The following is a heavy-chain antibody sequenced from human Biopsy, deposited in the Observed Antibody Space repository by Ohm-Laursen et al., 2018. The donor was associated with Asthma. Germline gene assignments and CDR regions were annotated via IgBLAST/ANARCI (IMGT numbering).Heavy chain of an antibody. D-gene: IGHD4/OR15-4a*01. CDR1: GLNFEDYV. J-gene: IGHJ4*02. Sequence: SLRLSCSASGLNFEDYVMHWVRQAPGKGLEWVSGISWNSRSIGYGDSVKGRFTISRDNTKNSLYLQMNSLSPEDTAMYYCRALPTRTMYFDSWAREPWSPSP. CDR2: ISWNSRSI. V-gene: IGHV3-9*01. CDR3: RALPTRTMYFDS.